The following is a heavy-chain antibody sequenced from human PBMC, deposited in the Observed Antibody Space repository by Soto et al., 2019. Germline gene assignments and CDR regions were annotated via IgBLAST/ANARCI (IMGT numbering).Heavy chain of an antibody. CDR2: ISYDGSNK. CDR3: AREASSSFDY. CDR1: GFTFSSYA. Sequence: GGSLRLSCAASGFTFSSYAMHWVRQAPGKGLEWVAVISYDGSNKYYADSVKGRFTISRDNSKNTLYLQMNSLRAEDTAVYYCAREASSSFDYWGQGTLVTVSS. D-gene: IGHD6-13*01. J-gene: IGHJ4*02. V-gene: IGHV3-30-3*01.